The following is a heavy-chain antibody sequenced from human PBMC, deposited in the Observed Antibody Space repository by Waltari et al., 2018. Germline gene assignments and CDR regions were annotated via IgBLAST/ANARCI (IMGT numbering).Heavy chain of an antibody. V-gene: IGHV4-31*03. Sequence: QVQLQESGPGLVKPSQTLSLTCTVSGGSISSGGYYWSWIRQHPGKGLEWIGYNYYSGSTYYNPSLKSRVTISVDTSKNQFSLKLSSVTAADTAVYYCARVLLWFGELLSIDYWGQGTLVTVSS. CDR1: GGSISSGGYY. CDR3: ARVLLWFGELLSIDY. J-gene: IGHJ4*02. CDR2: NYYSGST. D-gene: IGHD3-10*01.